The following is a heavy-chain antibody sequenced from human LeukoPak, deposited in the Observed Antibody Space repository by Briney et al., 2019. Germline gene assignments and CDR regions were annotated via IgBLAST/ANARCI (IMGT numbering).Heavy chain of an antibody. Sequence: GGSLRLACAASGFTFSRYAMYWVRQAPGKGLEWVSFISSGSTTKNYAESVERRFTVSRDNAKNSLYLQMDTLRDEDTALYYCARDGGYSGYVVDFWGQGILVTVSS. D-gene: IGHD5-12*01. V-gene: IGHV3-48*02. CDR1: GFTFSRYA. J-gene: IGHJ4*02. CDR2: ISSGSTTK. CDR3: ARDGGYSGYVVDF.